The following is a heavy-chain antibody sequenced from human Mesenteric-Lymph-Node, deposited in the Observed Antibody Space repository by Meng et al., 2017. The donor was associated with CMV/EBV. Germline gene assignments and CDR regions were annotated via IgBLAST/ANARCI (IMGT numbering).Heavy chain of an antibody. D-gene: IGHD6-13*01. CDR3: AHGSGIAAAGPFYFDY. CDR1: GFSLSTSGVG. Sequence: QITLKESGPMLVKPTQTLKLTCTFSGFSLSTSGVGVGWIRQPPGKALEGLALIYWDDDKRDSPSLKSRLTITKGTSKNQVVHTMTNMDPVDTATYYCAHGSGIAAAGPFYFDYWGQGTLVTVSS. J-gene: IGHJ4*02. CDR2: IYWDDDK. V-gene: IGHV2-5*02.